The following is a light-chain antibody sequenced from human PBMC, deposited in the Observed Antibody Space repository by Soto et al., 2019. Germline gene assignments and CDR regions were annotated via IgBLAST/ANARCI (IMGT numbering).Light chain of an antibody. CDR2: GTS. Sequence: ETLLTQSPDTLSLSPGERATLSCRASQSVSTIYFGWYQQKPGQAPRLLIYGTSNRAHGIPDRFSGSGSGTDFTLTISRLEPEDFAVYYCQQYGSTPVTLGQGTRLEIK. V-gene: IGKV3-20*01. J-gene: IGKJ5*01. CDR3: QQYGSTPVT. CDR1: QSVSTIY.